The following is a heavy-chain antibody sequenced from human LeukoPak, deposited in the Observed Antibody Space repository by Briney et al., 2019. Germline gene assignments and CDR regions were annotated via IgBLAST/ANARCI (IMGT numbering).Heavy chain of an antibody. D-gene: IGHD3-3*01. Sequence: PSETLSLTCTVSGGSISNSDYFWGWIRQPPGRGLEWIGSIYYSGSSYYNSSLKSRVTISVDTSKNQFSLKLSSVTAADTAVYYCARDRVGGYPQRYFDLWGRGTLVTVSS. J-gene: IGHJ2*01. CDR2: IYYSGSS. CDR3: ARDRVGGYPQRYFDL. V-gene: IGHV4-39*07. CDR1: GGSISNSDYF.